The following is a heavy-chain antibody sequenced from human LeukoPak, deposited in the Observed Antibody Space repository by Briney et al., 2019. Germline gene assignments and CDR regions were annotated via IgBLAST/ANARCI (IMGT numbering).Heavy chain of an antibody. CDR3: ARDHAWGFDS. V-gene: IGHV3-48*01. Sequence: QTGGSLRLSCAASGFTFSSYAMSWVRQAPGKGLEWISFISTTDSITSYADSVQGRFTISRDNAKNSLYLQMSSLRANDTAVYYCARDHAWGFDSWGQGTLVTVSP. J-gene: IGHJ4*02. D-gene: IGHD7-27*01. CDR2: ISTTDSIT. CDR1: GFTFSSYA.